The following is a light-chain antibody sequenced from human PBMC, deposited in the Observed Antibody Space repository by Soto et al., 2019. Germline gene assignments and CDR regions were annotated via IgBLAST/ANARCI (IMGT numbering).Light chain of an antibody. CDR2: DVS. CDR1: SSDVGGYNY. Sequence: QSALTQPRSVSGSPGQSVTISCTGTSSDVGGYNYVSWYQQHPGKAPKLMIYDVSKRPSGVPDRFSGSKSGKTASLTISGLQAEDEADYYCCSYAGSSWVFGTGTKLTVL. V-gene: IGLV2-11*01. J-gene: IGLJ1*01. CDR3: CSYAGSSWV.